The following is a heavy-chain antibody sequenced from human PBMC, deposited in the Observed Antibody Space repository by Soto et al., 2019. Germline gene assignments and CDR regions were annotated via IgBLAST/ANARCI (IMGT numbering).Heavy chain of an antibody. CDR2: ISGSGGST. CDR1: GFTFSSYA. D-gene: IGHD1-26*01. Sequence: EVQLLESGGGLVQPGGSLRLSCAASGFTFSSYAMSWVRQAPGKGLEWVSAISGSGGSTYYADSVKGRFTISRDNSKNTLYLQMNSRRAEDTAVYYCAKDGGSSGSYQYYFVYWGQGTLVTVSS. CDR3: AKDGGSSGSYQYYFVY. V-gene: IGHV3-23*01. J-gene: IGHJ4*02.